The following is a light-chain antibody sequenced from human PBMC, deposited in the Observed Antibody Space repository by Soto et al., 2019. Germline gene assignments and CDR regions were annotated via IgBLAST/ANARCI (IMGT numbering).Light chain of an antibody. CDR1: SSDVGTYDY. V-gene: IGLV2-14*01. J-gene: IGLJ1*01. CDR2: EVT. Sequence: SALTQPASVSGSPGQSIAISCTGTSSDVGTYDYVSWYQQYPDKAPKLIIYEVTQRPSGVSNRFSGSKSGNTASLTISGLQAEDEADYYCSSHTSVNTRVFGTGTKLTVL. CDR3: SSHTSVNTRV.